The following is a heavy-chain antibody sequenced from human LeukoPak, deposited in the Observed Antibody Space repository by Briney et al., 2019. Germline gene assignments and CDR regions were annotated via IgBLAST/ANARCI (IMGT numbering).Heavy chain of an antibody. CDR3: ATAENYYDSSGYPAGTNWFDP. J-gene: IGHJ5*02. CDR2: IYYSGST. CDR1: GVSISSGGYY. Sequence: SETLSLTCTVSGVSISSGGYYLSWIRQHPGKGLEWIGYIYYSGSTYYIPSLKSRVTISVDASKNQFSLKLSSVTAADTAVYYCATAENYYDSSGYPAGTNWFDPWGQGTLVTVSS. V-gene: IGHV4-31*03. D-gene: IGHD3-22*01.